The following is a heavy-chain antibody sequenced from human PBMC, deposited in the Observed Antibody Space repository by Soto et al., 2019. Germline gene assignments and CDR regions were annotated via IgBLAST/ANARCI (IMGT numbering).Heavy chain of an antibody. V-gene: IGHV4-59*11. J-gene: IGHJ4*02. CDR1: GGSINNHY. D-gene: IGHD6-13*01. Sequence: PSETLSLTCTVSGGSINNHYWSWIRQPPGKGLECIGYVYYSGSSNYNPSLKSRVTISVDTSKNQFSLKLTSVTAADTAVYYCERVGRSSWYVDYFDHWGQGTPVTVSS. CDR3: ERVGRSSWYVDYFDH. CDR2: VYYSGSS.